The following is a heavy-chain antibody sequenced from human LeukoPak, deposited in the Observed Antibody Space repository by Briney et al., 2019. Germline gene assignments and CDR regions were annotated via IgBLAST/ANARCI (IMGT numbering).Heavy chain of an antibody. CDR3: ATHGSGSYYTVDY. J-gene: IGHJ4*02. V-gene: IGHV3-66*01. CDR1: GFTVSSNY. D-gene: IGHD3-10*01. Sequence: GGSLRLSCAASGFTVSSNYMSWVRQAPGKGLEWVSVIYSGGSTYYADSVKGRFTISRDNSKNTLYLQMNSLRAEDTAVYYCATHGSGSYYTVDYWGQGTLVTVSS. CDR2: IYSGGST.